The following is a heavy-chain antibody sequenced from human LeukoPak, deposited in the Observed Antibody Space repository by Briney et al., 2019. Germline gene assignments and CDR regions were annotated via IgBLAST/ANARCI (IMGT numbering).Heavy chain of an antibody. J-gene: IGHJ5*02. V-gene: IGHV4-38-2*01. CDR2: IYHSGST. CDR3: ARLLGGVIVGNWFDP. D-gene: IGHD3-16*02. CDR1: GYSISSGYY. Sequence: SETLSLTCAVSGYSISSGYYWGWIRQPPGKGLEWIGSIYHSGSTYYNPSLKSRVTISVEPSKTQFSLKLSSVTAADTAVYYCARLLGGVIVGNWFDPWGQGTLVTVSS.